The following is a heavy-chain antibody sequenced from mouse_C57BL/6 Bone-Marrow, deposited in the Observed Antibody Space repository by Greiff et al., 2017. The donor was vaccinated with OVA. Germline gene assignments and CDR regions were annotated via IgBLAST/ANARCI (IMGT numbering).Heavy chain of an antibody. CDR2: INYDGSST. V-gene: IGHV5-16*01. Sequence: DVQLVESEGGLVQPGSSMKLCTASGFTFSDYYMAWVRQVPEKGLEWVANINYDGSSTYYLDSLKSRFIISRDNAKNILYLQMSSLKSEDTATYYCARGGWDWYFDVWGTGTTVTVSS. CDR3: ARGGWDWYFDV. D-gene: IGHD3-3*01. J-gene: IGHJ1*03. CDR1: GFTFSDYY.